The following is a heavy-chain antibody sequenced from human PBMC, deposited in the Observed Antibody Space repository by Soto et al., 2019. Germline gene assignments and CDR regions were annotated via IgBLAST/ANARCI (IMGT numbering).Heavy chain of an antibody. CDR1: GFTFSNAW. D-gene: IGHD3-22*01. Sequence: VESLRLSCAASGFTFSNAWMSWVRQAPGKGVEWVGRIKSKTDGGTTDYAAPVKGRFTISRDDSKNTLYLQMNSLKTEDTAVYYCTTDSYYYDSSGYYYNWFDPWGQGTLVTSPQ. J-gene: IGHJ5*02. V-gene: IGHV3-15*01. CDR2: IKSKTDGGTT. CDR3: TTDSYYYDSSGYYYNWFDP.